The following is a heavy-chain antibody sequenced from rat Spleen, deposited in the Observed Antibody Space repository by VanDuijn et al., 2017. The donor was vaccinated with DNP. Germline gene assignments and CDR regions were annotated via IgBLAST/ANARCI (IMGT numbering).Heavy chain of an antibody. J-gene: IGHJ2*01. Sequence: EVQLVESGGGLVQPGRSLKLSCAASGFTFSNYDMAGVRQAPTKGLEWVASISTSGGSTYYRDSVKGRFTVSRDNAKSTLYLQLDSLRSEDTATYYCANNNYFDYWGQGVMVTVSS. CDR2: ISTSGGST. D-gene: IGHD1-10*01. CDR3: ANNNYFDY. CDR1: GFTFSNYD. V-gene: IGHV5-25*01.